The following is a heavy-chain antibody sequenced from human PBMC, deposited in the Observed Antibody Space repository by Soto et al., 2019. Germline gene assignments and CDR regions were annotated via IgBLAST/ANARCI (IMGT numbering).Heavy chain of an antibody. CDR3: ARGRVPAGAQYFYYGLAA. D-gene: IGHD6-13*01. J-gene: IGHJ6*02. Sequence: QVQLVQSGADVKKPGSSVKVSCKVSAGSFRSYATSWVRQAPGQGLEWMGRIIPMFGTVNYAQKFQGRVTITADEVKSPAYMELSSLRTNDTAVYYCARGRVPAGAQYFYYGLAAWGQGTTVTVSS. V-gene: IGHV1-69*12. CDR1: AGSFRSYA. CDR2: IIPMFGTV.